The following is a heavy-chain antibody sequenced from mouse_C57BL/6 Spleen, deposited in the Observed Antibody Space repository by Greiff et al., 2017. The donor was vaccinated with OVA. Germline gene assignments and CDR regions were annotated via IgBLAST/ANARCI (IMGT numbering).Heavy chain of an antibody. V-gene: IGHV2-2*01. J-gene: IGHJ4*01. Sequence: VQLQQSGPGLVQPSQCLSITCTVSGFSLTSYGVHWVRQSPGKGLEWLGVIWSGGSTDYNAAFISSMSISKDNTKSQVFFKMHSLQADDTAIYYCARNVNHYAMDYWGQGTSVTVSS. CDR2: IWSGGST. CDR3: ARNVNHYAMDY. CDR1: GFSLTSYG.